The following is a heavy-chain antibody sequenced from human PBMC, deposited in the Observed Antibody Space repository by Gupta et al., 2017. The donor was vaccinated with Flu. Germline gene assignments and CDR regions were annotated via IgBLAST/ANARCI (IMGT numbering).Heavy chain of an antibody. CDR2: ISGGGGTT. V-gene: IGHV3-23*01. CDR1: GFTFSSYA. CDR3: AKIRGLVVVPAAIEY. D-gene: IGHD2-2*02. J-gene: IGHJ4*02. Sequence: EVQLLESGGGLVQPGGSLRLPCAASGFTFSSYATSWVRQAPGTGLEWVSAISGGGGTTYYADSVKGRFTISRDNSKNTLYLQMNSLRAEDTAVYYCAKIRGLVVVPAAIEYWGQGTLVTVSS.